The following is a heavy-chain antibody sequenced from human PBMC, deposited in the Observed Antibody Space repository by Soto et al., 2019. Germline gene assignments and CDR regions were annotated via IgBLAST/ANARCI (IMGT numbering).Heavy chain of an antibody. Sequence: QLQLQESGPGLVKPSETLSLTCTVSGGSISSSSYYWGWIRQPPGKGLEWIGGIYYSGSTYYNPSLKSRVIISVDTSKNQFSLKLSSVTAADTAVYYCARHLTYMVRGVIITNWFDPWGQGTLVTVSS. CDR3: ARHLTYMVRGVIITNWFDP. V-gene: IGHV4-39*01. CDR1: GGSISSSSYY. D-gene: IGHD3-10*01. J-gene: IGHJ5*02. CDR2: IYYSGST.